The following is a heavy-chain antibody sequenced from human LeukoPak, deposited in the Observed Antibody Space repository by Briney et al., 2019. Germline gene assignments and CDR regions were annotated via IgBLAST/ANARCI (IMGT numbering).Heavy chain of an antibody. CDR1: GFTFSGYE. J-gene: IGHJ4*02. CDR2: ISNSGTTI. Sequence: PGGSLRLSCVVSGFTFSGYEMNWVRQAPGKGLEWVSYISNSGTTIYYADSVKGRFTVSRDNAKKPLYLQMNSLRAEDTAVYYCARRRDYFDYWGQGTLVTVSS. V-gene: IGHV3-48*03. CDR3: ARRRDYFDY.